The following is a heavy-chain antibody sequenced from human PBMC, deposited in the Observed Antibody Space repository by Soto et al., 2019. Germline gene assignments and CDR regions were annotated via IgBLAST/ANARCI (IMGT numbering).Heavy chain of an antibody. V-gene: IGHV1-18*01. Sequence: ASVKVSCKASGYTFTSYGISWVRQAPGQGLEWMGWISAYNGNTNYAQKLQGRVTMTTDTSTSTAYMELSSLRSDDTAVYYCAREYHRYGKDYYYYYGMDVWGQGTTVTVSS. CDR1: GYTFTSYG. CDR3: AREYHRYGKDYYYYYGMDV. J-gene: IGHJ6*02. CDR2: ISAYNGNT. D-gene: IGHD5-18*01.